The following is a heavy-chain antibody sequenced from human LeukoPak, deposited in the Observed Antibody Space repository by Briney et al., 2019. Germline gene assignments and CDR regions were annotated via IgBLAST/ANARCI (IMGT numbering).Heavy chain of an antibody. CDR3: AKGYSSGWYFFDY. V-gene: IGHV3-23*01. CDR1: GFTFSSYA. Sequence: PGGSLRLSCAASGFTFSSYAMSWVRQAPGKGLEWVSGISGSGGSTYYADSVKGRFTISRDNSKNTLYLQMNSLRAEDTAVYYCAKGYSSGWYFFDYWGQGTLVTVFS. CDR2: ISGSGGST. D-gene: IGHD6-19*01. J-gene: IGHJ4*02.